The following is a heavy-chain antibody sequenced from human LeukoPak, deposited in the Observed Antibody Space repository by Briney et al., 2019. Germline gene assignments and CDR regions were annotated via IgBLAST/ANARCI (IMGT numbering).Heavy chain of an antibody. D-gene: IGHD6-19*01. CDR3: ARRSGIAVAGAFDY. J-gene: IGHJ4*02. CDR2: ITSNGDST. CDR1: GFTFSSYA. Sequence: GGSLRLSCAASGFTFSSYAMHWVRQAPGKGLEYVSSITSNGDSTYYANSVKGRFTISRDNSKNTLYLQMGSLTTEDMAVYYCARRSGIAVAGAFDYWGQGTLVTVSS. V-gene: IGHV3-64*01.